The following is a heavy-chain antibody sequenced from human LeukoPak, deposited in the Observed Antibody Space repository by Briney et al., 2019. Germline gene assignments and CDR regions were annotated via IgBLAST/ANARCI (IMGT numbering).Heavy chain of an antibody. CDR2: IYYSGST. CDR3: ARHQKQWLVDY. CDR1: GGSMSNSPYY. Sequence: SETVSLTCTVSGGSMSNSPYYWGWIRQPPGKGLEWIGSIYYSGSTFYNPSLNSRVTISVDTSRNQFSLKLSSVTAADTAMYHCARHQKQWLVDYWGQGTLVTVSS. V-gene: IGHV4-39*01. J-gene: IGHJ4*02. D-gene: IGHD6-19*01.